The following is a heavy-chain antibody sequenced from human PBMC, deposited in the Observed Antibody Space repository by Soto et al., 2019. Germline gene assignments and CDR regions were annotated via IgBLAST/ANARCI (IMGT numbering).Heavy chain of an antibody. CDR3: AKGPITIFGVVIIGAFDI. V-gene: IGHV3-23*01. CDR1: GFTFSSYA. J-gene: IGHJ3*02. Sequence: ESGGGLVQPGGSLRLSCAASGFTFSSYAMSWVRQAPGKGLEWVSAISGSGGSTYYADSVKGRFTISRDNSKNTLYLQMNSLRAEDTAVYYCAKGPITIFGVVIIGAFDIWGQGTMVTVSS. CDR2: ISGSGGST. D-gene: IGHD3-3*01.